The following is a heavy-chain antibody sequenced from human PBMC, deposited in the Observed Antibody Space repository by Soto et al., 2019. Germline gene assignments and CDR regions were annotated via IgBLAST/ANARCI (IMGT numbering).Heavy chain of an antibody. J-gene: IGHJ4*02. CDR1: GYSFTSYA. Sequence: ASVKVSCKASGYSFTSYAMHWVRQAPGERLEWMGWINAGNGNTKYSQKFQGRVTITRDTSASTVYMELSSLRSEDTVVYYCARVSGWYLLAYWGQGTLVTVSS. D-gene: IGHD6-19*01. V-gene: IGHV1-3*01. CDR2: INAGNGNT. CDR3: ARVSGWYLLAY.